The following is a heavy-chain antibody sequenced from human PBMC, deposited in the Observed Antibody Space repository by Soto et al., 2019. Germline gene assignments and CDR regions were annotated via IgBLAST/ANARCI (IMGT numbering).Heavy chain of an antibody. J-gene: IGHJ4*02. V-gene: IGHV3-23*03. CDR3: ARRTNGYFGY. CDR2: ILSDYNT. Sequence: EVQLLESGGGLAQPGGSLTLSCAASGFTFSYYTMSWVRQAPGQVLECISVILSDYNTFYAGSVRGRFTISRDNSKNTLYLEMKSLRAEDTAVYYCARRTNGYFGYWGQGALVTVSS. D-gene: IGHD2-8*01. CDR1: GFTFSYYT.